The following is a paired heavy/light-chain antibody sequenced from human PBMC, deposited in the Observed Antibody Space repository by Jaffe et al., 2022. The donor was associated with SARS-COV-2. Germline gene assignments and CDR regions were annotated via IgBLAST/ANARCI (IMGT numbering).Light chain of an antibody. CDR1: QSVSSSS. J-gene: IGKJ1*01. V-gene: IGKV3-20*01. CDR2: GAS. Sequence: IVLTQSPGTLSLSPGERATLSCRASQSVSSSSLAWYQHQPGQAPRLLIYGASSRATGIPDRFSGSGSGTDFTLTISRLEPEDFAVYYCQQSGTSMGTFGQGTKVEVK. CDR3: QQSGTSMGT.
Heavy chain of an antibody. CDR2: ISNSGVHR. J-gene: IGHJ4*02. CDR3: AKHLTGTWHFDY. Sequence: EVQLLESGGTLVQPGGSLRLSCAVSGFTFTTYAMSWVRQAPGKGLEWVSGISNSGVHRYYAESVKGRFTISRDNSRSTLYLQMNILRAEDAAVYYCAKHLTGTWHFDYWGQGTLVTVSS. V-gene: IGHV3-23*01. CDR1: GFTFTTYA.